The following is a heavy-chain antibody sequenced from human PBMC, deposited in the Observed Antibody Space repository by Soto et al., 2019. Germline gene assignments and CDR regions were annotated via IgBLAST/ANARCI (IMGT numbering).Heavy chain of an antibody. CDR1: GSSSDPFT. D-gene: IGHD2-15*01. J-gene: IGHJ4*02. CDR2: LSWDRSTV. CDR3: AVSSPDIVVLPSSIYFTS. V-gene: IGHV3-9*02. Sequence: PGRSLRLSCVASGSSSDPFTMHWVRELPGKGLEWVAGLSWDRSTVAYADSVQGRFTISRDHAKNSVDLLMDSLRPDDTALYFCAVSSPDIVVLPSSIYFTSWGPGTQVTVSS.